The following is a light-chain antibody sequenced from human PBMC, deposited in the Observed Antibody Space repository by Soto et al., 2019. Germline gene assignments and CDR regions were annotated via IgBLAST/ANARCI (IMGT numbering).Light chain of an antibody. V-gene: IGLV2-14*01. CDR2: EVS. CDR3: TSYIRSSTLDYV. Sequence: QSVLTQPASVPGSPGQSITISCTGTSSDVGGYNYVSWYQQYPGKAPKLMIYEVSNRPSGVSNRFSGSKSGDTASLTISGLQAEDEADYYCTSYIRSSTLDYVFGTGTKVTVL. J-gene: IGLJ1*01. CDR1: SSDVGGYNY.